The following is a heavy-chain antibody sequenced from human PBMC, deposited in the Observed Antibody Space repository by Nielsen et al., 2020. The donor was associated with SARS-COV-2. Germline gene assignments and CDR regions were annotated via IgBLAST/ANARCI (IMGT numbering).Heavy chain of an antibody. CDR1: GFTFSSYA. V-gene: IGHV3-30-3*01. J-gene: IGHJ6*03. CDR2: ISSDGTNK. CDR3: AREGEEYYYGSGSYYNWGHHHMDV. Sequence: GGSLRLSCAASGFTFSSYAMHWVRQAPGKGLEWVAVISSDGTNKYYADSLKGRFTIYRDNSKNTLYVQMNSLRAEDTAVYYCAREGEEYYYGSGSYYNWGHHHMDVWGKGTTVTVSS. D-gene: IGHD3-10*01.